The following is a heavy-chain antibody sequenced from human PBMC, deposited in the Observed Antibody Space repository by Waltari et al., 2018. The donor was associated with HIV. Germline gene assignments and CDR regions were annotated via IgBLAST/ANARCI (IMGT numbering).Heavy chain of an antibody. Sequence: VQLRESGPGLVRPSQTLSLTCTGSGASLVRGGCNYNWVRQPAGKGLEGIGRSSTSGSVNDNPSLKSRVTISIDTSKNRVSLKLNSVTAADTAVYYCARDEIVSSPHYYGLDVWGQGTTVIVSS. CDR3: ARDEIVSSPHYYGLDV. CDR2: SSTSGSV. D-gene: IGHD6-13*01. CDR1: GASLVRGGCN. J-gene: IGHJ6*02. V-gene: IGHV4-61*02.